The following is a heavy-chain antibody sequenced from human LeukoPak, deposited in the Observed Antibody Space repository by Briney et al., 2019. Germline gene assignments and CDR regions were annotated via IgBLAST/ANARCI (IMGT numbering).Heavy chain of an antibody. CDR3: AKDRDGADRIIL. V-gene: IGHV1-2*06. Sequence: GASVKVSCKASGYTFTSYGISWVRLAPGQGPEWMGRLNPNTGHAVYAFKFQERVTITRDTSSSTAYMEVTRLTSDDTALYYCAKDRDGADRIILWGQGTLVTVSS. D-gene: IGHD5-24*01. J-gene: IGHJ4*02. CDR1: GYTFTSYG. CDR2: LNPNTGHA.